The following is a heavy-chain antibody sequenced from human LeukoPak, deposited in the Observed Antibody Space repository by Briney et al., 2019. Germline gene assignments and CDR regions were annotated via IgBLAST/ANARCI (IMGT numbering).Heavy chain of an antibody. J-gene: IGHJ4*02. CDR2: IRTKTTSYET. D-gene: IGHD2-2*02. V-gene: IGHV3-73*01. CDR1: GFTFSSYS. Sequence: VGSLRLSCAASGFTFSSYSMNWVREASGKGLEWVGRIRTKTTSYETAYAASVKGRFTISWNDSKNTTYLQMNSLETEDTAVYYCTREGCGATSCYTNDHWGQGTLVTVSS. CDR3: TREGCGATSCYTNDH.